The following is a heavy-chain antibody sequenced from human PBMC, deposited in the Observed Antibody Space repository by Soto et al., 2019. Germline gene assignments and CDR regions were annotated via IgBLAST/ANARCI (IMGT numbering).Heavy chain of an antibody. CDR3: ARAHSYSSSWYSSPYWYFDL. CDR1: GFTFSSYD. D-gene: IGHD6-13*01. CDR2: IGTAGDT. J-gene: IGHJ2*01. Sequence: GESLKISCAASGFTFSSYDMHWVRQATGKGLEWVSAIGTAGDTYYPGSVKGRFTISRENAKNSLYLQMNSLRAGDTAVYYCARAHSYSSSWYSSPYWYFDLWGRGTLVTVSS. V-gene: IGHV3-13*01.